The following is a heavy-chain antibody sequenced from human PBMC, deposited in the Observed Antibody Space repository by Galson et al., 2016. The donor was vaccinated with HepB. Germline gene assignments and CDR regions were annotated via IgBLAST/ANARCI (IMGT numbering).Heavy chain of an antibody. CDR3: ARIRGGWDDYFDY. V-gene: IGHV4-61*01. J-gene: IGHJ4*02. D-gene: IGHD6-19*01. CDR2: IYYTGST. CDR1: GVSVSSGSYY. Sequence: SETLSLTCTVSGVSVSSGSYYWSWIRQPPGKGLEWIGYIYYTGSTNYNPSLKSRVTISVDTSMNQFSLKLTSVTAADTAVYYCARIRGGWDDYFDYWGQGTLVTVSS.